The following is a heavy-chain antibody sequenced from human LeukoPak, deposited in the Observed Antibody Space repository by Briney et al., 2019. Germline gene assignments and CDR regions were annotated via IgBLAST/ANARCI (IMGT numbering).Heavy chain of an antibody. CDR1: GGSISNSSYY. J-gene: IGHJ4*02. CDR3: ARQYYYDSSGYPTYYFDY. Sequence: PSETLSLTCTVSGGSISNSSYYWGWIRQPPGKGLEWIGSIYYSGSTYYNPSLKSRVTISVDTSKNQFSLKLSSVTAADTAVYYCARQYYYDSSGYPTYYFDYWGQGTLVTVSS. D-gene: IGHD3-22*01. V-gene: IGHV4-39*01. CDR2: IYYSGST.